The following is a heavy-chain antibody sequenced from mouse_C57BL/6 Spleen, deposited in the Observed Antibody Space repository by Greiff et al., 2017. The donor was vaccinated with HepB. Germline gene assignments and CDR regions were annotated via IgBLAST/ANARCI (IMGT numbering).Heavy chain of an antibody. CDR2: INPNNGGT. V-gene: IGHV1-26*01. Sequence: EVQLQQSGPELVKPGASVKISCKASGYTFTDYYMNWVKQSHGKSLEWIGDINPNNGGTSYNQKFKGKATLTVDKSSSTAYMELRSLTSEDSAVYYCEREGENGYPDYWGQGTTLTVSS. J-gene: IGHJ2*01. D-gene: IGHD2-2*01. CDR3: EREGENGYPDY. CDR1: GYTFTDYY.